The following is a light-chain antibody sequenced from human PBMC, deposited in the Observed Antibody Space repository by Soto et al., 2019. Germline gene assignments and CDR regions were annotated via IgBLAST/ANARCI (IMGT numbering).Light chain of an antibody. CDR1: QTIRSSY. J-gene: IGKJ1*01. V-gene: IGKV3-20*01. CDR2: GAS. Sequence: EIVLTQSPGTLSLSPGERATLSCRASQTIRSSYLAWYQQKPGQAPGLLIYGASSRATGTPAWFSGSGSGTDFTLTISRLEPEDFAVYYCQQYDTSPWTFGQGTKVEIK. CDR3: QQYDTSPWT.